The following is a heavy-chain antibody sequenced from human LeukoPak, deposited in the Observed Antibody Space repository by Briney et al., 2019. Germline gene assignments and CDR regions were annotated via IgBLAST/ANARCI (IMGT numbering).Heavy chain of an antibody. CDR2: INIGCGFT. V-gene: IGHV3-23*01. D-gene: IGHD1-14*01. CDR3: EKLHSATITADFDH. CDR1: GFTFIGYA. J-gene: IGHJ4*02. Sequence: PGGSLRLSCDSSGFTFIGYAMNWVRQAAGKGLDWVSGINIGCGFTDYADSVRGRFTISRDNSKNTLSLQMSNVRAEETAIYYCEKLHSATITADFDHWGQGTLVTVSS.